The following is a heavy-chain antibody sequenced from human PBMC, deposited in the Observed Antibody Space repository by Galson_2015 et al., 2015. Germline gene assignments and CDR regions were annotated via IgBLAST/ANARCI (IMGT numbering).Heavy chain of an antibody. Sequence: SVKVSCKASGGTFSSYAISWVRQAPGQGLEWMGWISAYNGNTNYAQKLQGRVTMTTDTSTSTAYMELRSLRSDDTAVYYCARDPPYPTQWVYDAFDIWGQGTMVTVSS. D-gene: IGHD2-2*01. CDR3: ARDPPYPTQWVYDAFDI. J-gene: IGHJ3*02. V-gene: IGHV1-18*01. CDR2: ISAYNGNT. CDR1: GGTFSSYA.